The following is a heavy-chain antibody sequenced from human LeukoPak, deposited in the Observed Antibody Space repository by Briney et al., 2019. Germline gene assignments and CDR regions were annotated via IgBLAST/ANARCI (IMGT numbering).Heavy chain of an antibody. D-gene: IGHD2-2*03. CDR2: ISGGGDGT. Sequence: GGSLRLSCAASGFTFHNYIMNWVRRAPGKGLEWASGISGGGDGTYYADSIKGRFTISRDNSKNTLFLQTNSLRAEDTAVYYCAKDGYGTSDYWGQGTLVTVSS. V-gene: IGHV3-23*01. J-gene: IGHJ4*02. CDR1: GFTFHNYI. CDR3: AKDGYGTSDY.